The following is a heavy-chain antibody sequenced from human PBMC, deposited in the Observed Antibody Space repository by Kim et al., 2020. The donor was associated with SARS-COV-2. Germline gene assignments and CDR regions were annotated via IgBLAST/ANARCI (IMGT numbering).Heavy chain of an antibody. J-gene: IGHJ6*02. V-gene: IGHV3-30*18. CDR3: AKGFNPLEWFGMDV. Sequence: GGSLRLSCAASGFTFSSYGMHWVRQAPGKGLEWVAVISYDGSNKYYADSVKGRFTISRDNSKNTLYLQMNSLRAEDTAVYYCAKGFNPLEWFGMDVWGQGTTVTVSS. CDR1: GFTFSSYG. D-gene: IGHD3-3*01. CDR2: ISYDGSNK.